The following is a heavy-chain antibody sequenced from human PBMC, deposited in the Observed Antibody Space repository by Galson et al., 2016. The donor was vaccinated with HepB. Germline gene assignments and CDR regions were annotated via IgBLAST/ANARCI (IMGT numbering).Heavy chain of an antibody. D-gene: IGHD2-2*01. CDR3: ARDRGYCSSTRCYGVYYGMDV. CDR1: GFSLSSYS. Sequence: SLRLSCAASGFSLSSYSMNWVRQAPGKGLEYVSSISSSISYIYYPDSVKGRFTISRDNAKNSLYLQMNSLRAEDTAVYYCARDRGYCSSTRCYGVYYGMDVWGQGTTVTVSS. J-gene: IGHJ6*02. CDR2: ISSSISYI. V-gene: IGHV3-21*01.